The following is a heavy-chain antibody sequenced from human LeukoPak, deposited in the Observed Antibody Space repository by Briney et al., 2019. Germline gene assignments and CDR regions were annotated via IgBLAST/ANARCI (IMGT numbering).Heavy chain of an antibody. CDR2: IYHSGST. D-gene: IGHD3-10*01. CDR1: GGSISSSNW. V-gene: IGHV4-4*02. CDR3: ARVPDDYGSDYI. J-gene: IGHJ4*02. Sequence: PSETLSLTCAVSGGSISSSNWWSWVRQPPGKGLEWIGEIYHSGSTNYNPSLKSRVTISVDTSKNQFSLRLSSVTAADTAVYYCARVPDDYGSDYIWGQGTLVTVSS.